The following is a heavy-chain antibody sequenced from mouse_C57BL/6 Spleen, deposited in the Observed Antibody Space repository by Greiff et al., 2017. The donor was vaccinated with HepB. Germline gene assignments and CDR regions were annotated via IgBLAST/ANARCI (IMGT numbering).Heavy chain of an antibody. J-gene: IGHJ4*01. Sequence: QVQLKESGAELVRPGASVTLSCKASGYTFTDYEMHWVKQTPVHGLEWIGAIDPETGGTAYNQKFKGKAILTADKSSSTAYMELRSLTSEDSAVYYCTRDWDVYYYAMDYWGQGTSVTVSS. D-gene: IGHD4-1*01. V-gene: IGHV1-15*01. CDR3: TRDWDVYYYAMDY. CDR2: IDPETGGT. CDR1: GYTFTDYE.